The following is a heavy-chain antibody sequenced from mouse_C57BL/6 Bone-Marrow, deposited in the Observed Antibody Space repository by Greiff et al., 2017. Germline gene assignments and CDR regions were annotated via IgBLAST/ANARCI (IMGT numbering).Heavy chain of an antibody. CDR3: TSRGDWERGPEDY. CDR2: IRNKANNHAT. CDR1: GFTFSDAC. Sequence: EVKVVESGGGLVQPGGSMKLSCAASGFTFSDACMDWVRQSPEQGLEWVAEIRNKANNHATYYAESVKGRFTISRDDSKSSIYLQMNSVRAEETGIYYCTSRGDWERGPEDYWGQGTTLTVSS. V-gene: IGHV6-6*01. D-gene: IGHD4-1*01. J-gene: IGHJ2*01.